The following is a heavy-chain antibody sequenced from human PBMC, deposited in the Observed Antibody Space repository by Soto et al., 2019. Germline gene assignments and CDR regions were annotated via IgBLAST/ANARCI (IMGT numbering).Heavy chain of an antibody. V-gene: IGHV4-34*01. Sequence: VEGGKCRDYYWSWISKKKGKGLEWIGEINHSGSTNYNPSLKSRVTISVDTSKNQFSLKLSSVTAADTAVYYCSRVGAAADKGKNNWFDPWGQGTLVTVSS. J-gene: IGHJ5*02. CDR1: GGKCRDYY. D-gene: IGHD6-13*01. CDR2: INHSGST. CDR3: SRVGAAADKGKNNWFDP.